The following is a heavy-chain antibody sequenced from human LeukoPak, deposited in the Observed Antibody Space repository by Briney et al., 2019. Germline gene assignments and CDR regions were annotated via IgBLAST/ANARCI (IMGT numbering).Heavy chain of an antibody. D-gene: IGHD6-13*01. CDR2: IYGGGST. CDR3: ARLAAASRMDV. V-gene: IGHV3-53*01. Sequence: GGSLRLSCAASGFTFSSNYMSWVRQAPGKGLEWVSVIYGGGSTYYADSVKGRFTISRDNSKNTLYLQMNSLRAEDTAVYYCARLAAASRMDVWGKGTTVTVSS. CDR1: GFTFSSNY. J-gene: IGHJ6*04.